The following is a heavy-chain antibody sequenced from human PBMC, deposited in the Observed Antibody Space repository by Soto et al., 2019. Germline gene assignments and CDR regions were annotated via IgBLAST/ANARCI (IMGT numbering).Heavy chain of an antibody. Sequence: SETLSLTCTVSGGSISSYYWSWIRQPPGKGLEWIGYIYYSGSTNYNPSLKSRVTISVDTSKNQFSLKLSSVTAADTAVYYCARDYGPRYDFWSGPNNWFDPWGQGTLVTVSS. V-gene: IGHV4-59*01. D-gene: IGHD3-3*01. CDR2: IYYSGST. J-gene: IGHJ5*02. CDR3: ARDYGPRYDFWSGPNNWFDP. CDR1: GGSISSYY.